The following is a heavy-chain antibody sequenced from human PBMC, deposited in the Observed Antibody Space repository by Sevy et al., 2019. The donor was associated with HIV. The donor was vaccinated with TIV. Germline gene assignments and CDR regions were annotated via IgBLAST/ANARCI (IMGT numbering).Heavy chain of an antibody. CDR1: GFTFSHYG. Sequence: GGSLRLSCAAPGFTFSHYGLHWFRQAPGKGLEWVTFIQYDGNNKYYADSVKGRFTIHRDNSKNMFFLQMNDLRAEDAALYYCAKNTAAAGVGGFDYWGQGALVTVSS. CDR2: IQYDGNNK. V-gene: IGHV3-30*02. J-gene: IGHJ4*02. D-gene: IGHD6-13*01. CDR3: AKNTAAAGVGGFDY.